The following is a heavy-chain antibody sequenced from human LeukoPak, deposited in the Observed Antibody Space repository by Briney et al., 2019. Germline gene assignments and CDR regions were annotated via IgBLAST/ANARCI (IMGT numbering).Heavy chain of an antibody. D-gene: IGHD3-10*01. CDR1: GVTFHYYS. CDR3: AKDKGDYGSESPYGMDV. J-gene: IGHJ6*02. CDR2: IGGSGSPI. Sequence: GGSLRLSCAVSGVTFHYYSMNWVRQAPGKGLEWVSYIGGSGSPIYYADSVKGRFTISRDNAKNSLYLQMNSLRAEDTAVYYCAKDKGDYGSESPYGMDVWGQGTTVTVSS. V-gene: IGHV3-48*01.